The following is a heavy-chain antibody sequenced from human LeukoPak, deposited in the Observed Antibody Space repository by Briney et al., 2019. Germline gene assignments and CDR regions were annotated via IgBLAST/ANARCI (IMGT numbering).Heavy chain of an antibody. Sequence: SETLSLTCTVSGGSISSYYWSWIRQPPGKGLEWIGYIYYSGSTNYNPSLKSRVTISVDTSKNQFSLKLSSVTAADTAVYYCAREDYGYFQHWGQGTLVTVSS. CDR2: IYYSGST. J-gene: IGHJ1*01. V-gene: IGHV4-59*01. CDR3: AREDYGYFQH. CDR1: GGSISSYY. D-gene: IGHD4-17*01.